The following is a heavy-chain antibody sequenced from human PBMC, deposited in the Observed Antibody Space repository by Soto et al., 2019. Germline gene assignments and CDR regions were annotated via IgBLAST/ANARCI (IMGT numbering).Heavy chain of an antibody. CDR2: TYYRSKWYY. V-gene: IGHV6-1*01. CDR3: ARTPFGSNWFDP. Sequence: SQTLSLTCVLSGDSVSSNRAASNWIRQSPSRGLEWLGRTYYRSKWYYEYAESVKSRITINTDTSKNQFSLQLNSVTPEDTAVYFCARTPFGSNWFDPWGQGALVTVSS. D-gene: IGHD3-10*01. CDR1: GDSVSSNRAA. J-gene: IGHJ5*02.